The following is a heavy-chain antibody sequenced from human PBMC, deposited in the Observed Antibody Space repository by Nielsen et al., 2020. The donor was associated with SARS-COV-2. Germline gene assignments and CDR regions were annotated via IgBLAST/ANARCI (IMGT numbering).Heavy chain of an antibody. V-gene: IGHV3-23*01. CDR2: VSSSGGST. CDR1: GFTFNIYA. D-gene: IGHD3-10*01. CDR3: AKDGVVRGDALDL. Sequence: GRSLRLSCAASGFTFNIYAVAWVRRAPGRGLQWVTGVSSSGGSTYYTDSVKGRFTISRDNSKNTLYLEMHSLRVEDTAVYYCAKDGVVRGDALDLWGQGTMVTVSS. J-gene: IGHJ3*01.